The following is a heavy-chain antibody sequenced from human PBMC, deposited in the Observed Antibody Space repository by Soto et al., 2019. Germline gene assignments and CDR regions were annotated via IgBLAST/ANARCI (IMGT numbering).Heavy chain of an antibody. Sequence: ASVKVSCKASGYTFTSYGISWVRQAPGQGLEWMGWISAYNGNTNYAQKLQGRVTMTTDTSTSTAYMELRSLRSDDTAVYYCARSVVVVAATWASLGHWYVDLWGRGTLVTVSS. CDR1: GYTFTSYG. J-gene: IGHJ2*01. D-gene: IGHD2-15*01. V-gene: IGHV1-18*01. CDR3: ARSVVVVAATWASLGHWYVDL. CDR2: ISAYNGNT.